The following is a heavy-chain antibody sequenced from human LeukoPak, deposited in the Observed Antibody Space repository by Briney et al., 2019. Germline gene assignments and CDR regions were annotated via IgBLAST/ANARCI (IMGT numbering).Heavy chain of an antibody. CDR1: GYTFTGYY. J-gene: IGHJ5*02. CDR2: INPNSGGT. D-gene: IGHD1-14*01. Sequence: ASVKVSCKASGYTFTGYYMHWVRQAPGQGLEWMGWINPNSGGTNYAQKFQGRVTMTRDTPISTAYMELSRLRSDDTAVYYCASQSEAHNWFDPWGQGTLVTVSS. V-gene: IGHV1-2*02. CDR3: ASQSEAHNWFDP.